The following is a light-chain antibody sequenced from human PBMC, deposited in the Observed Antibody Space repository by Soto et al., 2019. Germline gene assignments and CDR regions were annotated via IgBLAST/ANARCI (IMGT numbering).Light chain of an antibody. V-gene: IGKV1-5*03. Sequence: DRVTITFRASESISTWLAWYQQKPGKAPKLLIYGASSLESGVPPRFSGDGSETDFTLTISSLQRDDFGTYYCQQYSRLWSFGQGTKVDNK. CDR2: GAS. CDR1: ESISTW. J-gene: IGKJ1*01. CDR3: QQYSRLWS.